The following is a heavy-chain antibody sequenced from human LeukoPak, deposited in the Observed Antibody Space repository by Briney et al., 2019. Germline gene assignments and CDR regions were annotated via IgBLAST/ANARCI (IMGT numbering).Heavy chain of an antibody. J-gene: IGHJ4*02. Sequence: SETLSLTCTVSGGSISSSSYYWGWIRQPPGKGLEWIGYTFDSETTDYNPSPKSRVIISVDTSKNQVSLKLNSVTAADTAIYYCARGSVTPDAGYWGPGTLVTVSS. V-gene: IGHV4-61*05. CDR2: TFDSETT. CDR3: ARGSVTPDAGY. CDR1: GGSISSSSYY. D-gene: IGHD3-10*01.